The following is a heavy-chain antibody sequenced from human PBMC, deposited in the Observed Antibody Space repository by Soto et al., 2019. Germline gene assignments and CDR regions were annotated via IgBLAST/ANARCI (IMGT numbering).Heavy chain of an antibody. V-gene: IGHV1-18*01. CDR1: GYTFTTYG. CDR2: ISPYNRDT. J-gene: IGHJ6*02. CDR3: ARGGGGAAINFYSMDV. Sequence: QVELVQSGAAVKKPGASVLVSCKASGYTFTTYGISWVRQAPGQGLEWMGWISPYNRDTNYAQNIQGRVTMTADTSTSTAYMDLRRRRSDYTAVYICARGGGGAAINFYSMDVWGQGTTVTVSS.